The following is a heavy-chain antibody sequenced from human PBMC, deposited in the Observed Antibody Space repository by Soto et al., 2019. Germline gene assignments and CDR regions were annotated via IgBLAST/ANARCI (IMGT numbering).Heavy chain of an antibody. CDR3: ARALKGHSGYSH. D-gene: IGHD3-22*01. Sequence: QPGGSLRLSCAASGFTVSSNYMSWVRQAPGKGLEWVSVIYSGGSTYYADSVKGRFTISRDNSKNTLYLQMNSLRAEDTAVYYCARALKGHSGYSHWGQGTLVTVSS. J-gene: IGHJ4*02. CDR1: GFTVSSNY. V-gene: IGHV3-53*01. CDR2: IYSGGST.